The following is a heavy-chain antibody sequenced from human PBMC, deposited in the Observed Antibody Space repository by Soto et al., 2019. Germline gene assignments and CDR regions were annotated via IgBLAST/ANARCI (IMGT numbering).Heavy chain of an antibody. CDR1: GFTFGSHW. Sequence: GGSLRLSCAASGFTFGSHWMSWVRQAPGKGLEWVANIKEDGSEKYYVDSVKGRFTISRDNAKKSLYLQMNSLRAEDTAVYYCARAPNILTGYYKFDYWGQGTLVTVSS. J-gene: IGHJ4*02. V-gene: IGHV3-7*04. D-gene: IGHD3-9*01. CDR2: IKEDGSEK. CDR3: ARAPNILTGYYKFDY.